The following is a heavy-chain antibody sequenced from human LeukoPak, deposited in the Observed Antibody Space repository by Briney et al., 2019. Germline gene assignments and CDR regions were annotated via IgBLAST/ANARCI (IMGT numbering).Heavy chain of an antibody. CDR1: GFTFSSYE. D-gene: IGHD3-10*01. J-gene: IGHJ6*03. Sequence: GGSLRLSCAASGFTFSSYEMNWVRQAPGKGLEWVSYISSSGSTIYYADSVKGRFTISRDNAKNSLYLQMNSLRAEDTALYYCARIGYYGSGSYYRTNYYYYMDVWGKGTTVTVSS. V-gene: IGHV3-48*03. CDR3: ARIGYYGSGSYYRTNYYYYMDV. CDR2: ISSSGSTI.